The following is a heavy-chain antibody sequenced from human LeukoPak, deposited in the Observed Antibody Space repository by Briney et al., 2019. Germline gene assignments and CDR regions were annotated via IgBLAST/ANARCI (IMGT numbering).Heavy chain of an antibody. Sequence: GGSLRLSCAASGFTVSSNYMSWVRQAPGKGLEWVSVIYSGGSTYCADSVKGRFTISRDNSKNTLYLQMNSLRAEDTAVYYCARDEVYCSSTSCYPDYMDVWGKGTTVTVSS. D-gene: IGHD2-2*01. J-gene: IGHJ6*03. V-gene: IGHV3-66*02. CDR2: IYSGGST. CDR3: ARDEVYCSSTSCYPDYMDV. CDR1: GFTVSSNY.